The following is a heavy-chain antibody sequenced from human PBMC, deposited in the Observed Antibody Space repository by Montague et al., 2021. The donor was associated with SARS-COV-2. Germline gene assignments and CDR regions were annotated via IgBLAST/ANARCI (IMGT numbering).Heavy chain of an antibody. J-gene: IGHJ4*02. CDR3: ARDARGGDFGGY. Sequence: SETLSLTCTVSGDSISSYYWGWIRQSPGKGLEWIGKIDFSGTTNYNPSLKSRVTISVDTSKNQFSLQLSSVTAADAAVYYCARDARGGDFGGYWGQGILVTVSS. CDR2: IDFSGTT. D-gene: IGHD2-21*02. V-gene: IGHV4-59*01. CDR1: GDSISSYY.